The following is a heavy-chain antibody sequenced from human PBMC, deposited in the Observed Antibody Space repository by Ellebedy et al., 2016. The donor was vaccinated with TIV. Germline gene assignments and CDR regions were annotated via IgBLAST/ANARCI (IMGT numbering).Heavy chain of an antibody. D-gene: IGHD3-10*01. CDR1: RGTFSSYA. CDR2: IIPIFGTA. CDR3: ARGGSMVRGVIQQVDY. J-gene: IGHJ4*02. Sequence: SVKVSXKASRGTFSSYAISWVRQAPGQGLEWMGGIIPIFGTANYAQKFQGRVTITADKSTSTAYMELSSLRSEDTAVYYCARGGSMVRGVIQQVDYWGQGTLVTVSS. V-gene: IGHV1-69*06.